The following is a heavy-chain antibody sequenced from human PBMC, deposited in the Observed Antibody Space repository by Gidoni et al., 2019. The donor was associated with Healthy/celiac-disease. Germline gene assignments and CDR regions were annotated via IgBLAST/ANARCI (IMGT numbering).Heavy chain of an antibody. CDR3: ARELLAAGPFDY. CDR1: GFTFSSYA. D-gene: IGHD6-13*01. V-gene: IGHV3-30-3*01. Sequence: QVQLVESGGGVVQPGRSLRLSCAASGFTFSSYAMHWVRQAPGKGLEWVAVISYDGSNKDYADSVKGRFTISRDNSKNTLYLQMNSLRAEDTAVYYCARELLAAGPFDYWGQGTLVTVSS. J-gene: IGHJ4*02. CDR2: ISYDGSNK.